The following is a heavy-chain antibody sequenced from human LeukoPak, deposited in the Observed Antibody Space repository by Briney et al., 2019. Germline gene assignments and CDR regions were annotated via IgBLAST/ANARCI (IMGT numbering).Heavy chain of an antibody. CDR1: GGSISSGSYY. CDR3: ARAEDRVAVAPFDY. J-gene: IGHJ4*02. V-gene: IGHV4-61*02. CDR2: IYTSGST. D-gene: IGHD6-19*01. Sequence: SETLSLTCTVSGGSISSGSYYWSWIRQPAGKGLEWVGRIYTSGSTNYNPSLKSRVTISVDKSKNQFSLKLSSVTAADTAVYYCARAEDRVAVAPFDYWGQGTLVTVSS.